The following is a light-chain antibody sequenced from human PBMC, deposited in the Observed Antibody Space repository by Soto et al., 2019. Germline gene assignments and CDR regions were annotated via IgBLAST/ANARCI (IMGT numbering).Light chain of an antibody. CDR3: QQTHTTPAST. J-gene: IGKJ4*01. CDR2: AAS. Sequence: DIQMTQSPASLSASVGDRVTITCRASQSISRYLNWYLQRPGKAPELLIYAASNLHDGVPSRFSGSGSGTEFTLTTSSLQPEDFPVYYCQQTHTTPASTFGRGTSVEVK. CDR1: QSISRY. V-gene: IGKV1-39*01.